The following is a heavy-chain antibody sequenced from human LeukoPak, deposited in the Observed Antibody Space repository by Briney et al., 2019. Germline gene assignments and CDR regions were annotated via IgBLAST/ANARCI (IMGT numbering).Heavy chain of an antibody. Sequence: AASVKVSCKASGYTFTSYGISWVRQAPGQGLEWMGWISAYNGNTNYAQKLQGRVTMTTDTSTSTAYMELRSLRSDDTAVYYCARAPGPDYDFWSGSPHYYGMDVWGQGTTVTVSS. CDR1: GYTFTSYG. CDR2: ISAYNGNT. J-gene: IGHJ6*02. CDR3: ARAPGPDYDFWSGSPHYYGMDV. V-gene: IGHV1-18*01. D-gene: IGHD3-3*01.